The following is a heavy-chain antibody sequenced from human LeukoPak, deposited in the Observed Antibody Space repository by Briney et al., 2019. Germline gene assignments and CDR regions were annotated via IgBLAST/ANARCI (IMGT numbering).Heavy chain of an antibody. CDR1: GHTFTSYG. CDR2: ISAYNGNT. CDR3: ALHWDSGYADY. J-gene: IGHJ4*02. V-gene: IGHV1-18*01. Sequence: ASVKVSCKASGHTFTSYGISWVRQAPGQGLEWMGWISAYNGNTNYAQKLQGRVTMTTDTSTSTAYMELRSLRSDDTAVYYCALHWDSGYADYWGQGTLVTVSS. D-gene: IGHD5-12*01.